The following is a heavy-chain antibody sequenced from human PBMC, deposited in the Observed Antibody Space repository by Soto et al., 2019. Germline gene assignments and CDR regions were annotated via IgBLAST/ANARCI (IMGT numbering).Heavy chain of an antibody. J-gene: IGHJ5*02. CDR3: ARGPARSLSLGS. CDR1: GFTFSTDV. D-gene: IGHD6-6*01. V-gene: IGHV3-30-3*01. Sequence: QVQLVESGGGVVQPGKSLRLSCAASGFTFSTDVMHWVRQAPGKGLEWVTLIAYDGGKTDYADSVRGRFTVSRDNSKNTLLLQMNSLRHEDTAVYYCARGPARSLSLGSWGQGTLVTVSS. CDR2: IAYDGGKT.